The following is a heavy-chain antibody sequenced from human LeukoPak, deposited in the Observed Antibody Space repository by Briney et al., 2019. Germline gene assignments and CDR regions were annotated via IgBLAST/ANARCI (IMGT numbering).Heavy chain of an antibody. CDR3: ARGLGYYGSGSYSSVFDY. D-gene: IGHD3-10*01. V-gene: IGHV4-39*07. CDR1: GGSISGSSYY. CDR2: INHSGST. Sequence: SETLSLTCTVSGGSISGSSYYWGWIRQPPGKGLEWIGEINHSGSTNYNPSLKSRVTISVDTSKNQFSLKLSSVTAADTAVYYCARGLGYYGSGSYSSVFDYWGQGTLVTVSS. J-gene: IGHJ4*02.